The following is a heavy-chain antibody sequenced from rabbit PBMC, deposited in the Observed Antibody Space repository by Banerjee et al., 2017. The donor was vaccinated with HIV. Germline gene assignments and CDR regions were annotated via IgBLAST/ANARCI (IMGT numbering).Heavy chain of an antibody. V-gene: IGHV1S40*01. J-gene: IGHJ4*01. Sequence: QSLEESGGDLVKPGASLTLTCKASGIDFSSYYYMCWVRQAPGKGLEWIGCIYTSGGDSGRYYYASWAKGRFTISKTSSTTVTLQVTSLTAADTATYFCARRAGSDTSGDYYFNLWGPGTLVTVS. CDR2: IYTSGGDSGRY. CDR1: GIDFSSYYY. D-gene: IGHD4-1*01. CDR3: ARRAGSDTSGDYYFNL.